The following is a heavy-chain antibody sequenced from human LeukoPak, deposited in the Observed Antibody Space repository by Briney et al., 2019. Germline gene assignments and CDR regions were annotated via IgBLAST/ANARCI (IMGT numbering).Heavy chain of an antibody. CDR1: GFTVRSNY. V-gene: IGHV3-53*04. CDR3: ARGYNYGNGVY. Sequence: PGGSLRLSCAASGFTVRSNYMSWVRQAPGKGLEWVSVIYSGGSTYYADSVKGRFTISRHNSKNTLYLQMNSLRAEDTAVYYCARGYNYGNGVYWGQGTLVTVPS. J-gene: IGHJ4*02. D-gene: IGHD5-18*01. CDR2: IYSGGST.